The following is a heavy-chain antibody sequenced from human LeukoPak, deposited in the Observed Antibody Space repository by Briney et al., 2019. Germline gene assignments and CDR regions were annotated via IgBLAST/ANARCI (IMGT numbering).Heavy chain of an antibody. D-gene: IGHD5-12*01. Sequence: PSETLSLTCTVSGGSISSGGYYWSWIRQHPGKGLEWIGYIYYSGSTYYNPSLKSRVTISVDTSKNQFSLKLSSVTAADTAVYYCARDRGGYDFRYFDLWGRGTLVTASS. CDR3: ARDRGGYDFRYFDL. J-gene: IGHJ2*01. CDR2: IYYSGST. V-gene: IGHV4-31*03. CDR1: GGSISSGGYY.